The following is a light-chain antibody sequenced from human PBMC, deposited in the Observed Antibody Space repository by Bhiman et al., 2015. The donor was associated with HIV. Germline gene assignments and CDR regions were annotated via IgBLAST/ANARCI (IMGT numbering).Light chain of an antibody. V-gene: IGLV2-14*03. Sequence: QSALTQPASVSGSPGQSITISCTAASGDLGPVSWYQQHPATAPKLLIYDVSERPSGVSHRFSGSKSGNTASLTISGLQAEDEADYYCSSYTTSSTYVFGTGTKVTVL. CDR1: SGDLGP. CDR2: DVS. CDR3: SSYTTSSTYV. J-gene: IGLJ1*01.